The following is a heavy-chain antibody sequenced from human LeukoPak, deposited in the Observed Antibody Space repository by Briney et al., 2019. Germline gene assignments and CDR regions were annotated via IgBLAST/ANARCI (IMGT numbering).Heavy chain of an antibody. CDR2: IYHSGST. J-gene: IGHJ3*02. CDR1: GGSINSDY. Sequence: ASETLSLTCSVSGGSINSDYWNWIRQPPGKGLEWIGYIYHSGSTNYNPSLKSRVTISIDKSKKQFSLKLISVTAADTAIYYCARVGGMTTINNAAFDIWGQGTMVTVSS. CDR3: ARVGGMTTINNAAFDI. V-gene: IGHV4-59*01. D-gene: IGHD4-4*01.